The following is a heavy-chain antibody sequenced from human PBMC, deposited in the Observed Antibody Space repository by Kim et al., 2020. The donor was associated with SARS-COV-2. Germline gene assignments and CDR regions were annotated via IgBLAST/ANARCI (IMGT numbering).Heavy chain of an antibody. CDR1: GGTFSSYA. J-gene: IGHJ6*02. V-gene: IGHV1-69*13. Sequence: SVKVSCKASGGTFSSYAISWVRQAPGQGLEWMGGIIPIFGTANYAQKFQGRVTITADESTSTAYMELSSLRSEDTAVYYCARDGTCSSTSCADYFYYGMDVWGQGTTVTVSS. D-gene: IGHD2-2*01. CDR3: ARDGTCSSTSCADYFYYGMDV. CDR2: IIPIFGTA.